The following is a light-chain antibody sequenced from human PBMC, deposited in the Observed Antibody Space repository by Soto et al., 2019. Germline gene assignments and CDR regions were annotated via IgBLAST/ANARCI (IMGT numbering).Light chain of an antibody. CDR2: NAS. CDR3: QQYNNYPWT. Sequence: DIQMTQSPSTLSASVGARVTITCRASQSISSGLAWYQQKPGKAPKLLIYNASSLESGVPSRFSGSGSGTDFTLTISSLQPDDFATYYCQQYNNYPWTFGQGTKVEIK. V-gene: IGKV1-5*03. J-gene: IGKJ1*01. CDR1: QSISSG.